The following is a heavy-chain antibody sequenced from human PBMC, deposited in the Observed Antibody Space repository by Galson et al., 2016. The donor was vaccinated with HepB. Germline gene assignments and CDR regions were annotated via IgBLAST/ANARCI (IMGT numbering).Heavy chain of an antibody. V-gene: IGHV3-21*04. D-gene: IGHD2-21*01. Sequence: SLRLSCAVSGFTFSSHDMNWVRQAPGKGLEWVSSIGPTGSNKHSADSVKGRIAISRDNAKNSLYLQMNNLSVDDTAVYYCARGGDPYAEAAYWGQGTLVTVST. CDR2: IGPTGSNK. CDR3: ARGGDPYAEAAY. CDR1: GFTFSSHD. J-gene: IGHJ4*02.